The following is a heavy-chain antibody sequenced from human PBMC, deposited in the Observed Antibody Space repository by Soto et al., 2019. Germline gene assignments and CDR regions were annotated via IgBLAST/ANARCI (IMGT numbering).Heavy chain of an antibody. D-gene: IGHD3-22*01. CDR3: ARGSTYYYDSSGYYIYYFDY. Sequence: GGSLRLSCAASAFTFSTYWMSWVRQAPGKGLEWVANIKQDGSEKYYVDSVKGRFTISRDNAKNSLYLQMDSLRAEDTAVYYCARGSTYYYDSSGYYIYYFDYWGQGTLVTVSS. CDR2: IKQDGSEK. J-gene: IGHJ4*02. CDR1: AFTFSTYW. V-gene: IGHV3-7*03.